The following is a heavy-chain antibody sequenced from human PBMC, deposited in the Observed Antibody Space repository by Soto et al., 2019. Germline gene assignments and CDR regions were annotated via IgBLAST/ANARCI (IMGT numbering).Heavy chain of an antibody. CDR3: AREPPAFRWGPLPSGNI. CDR1: GFTFSSYW. Sequence: GGSLRLSCAASGFTFSSYWMSWVRQAPGKGLEWVANIKQDGSEKYYVDSVKGRFTISRDNAKNSLYLQMNSLRAEDTAVYYCAREPPAFRWGPLPSGNIWGQGTMVTVSS. V-gene: IGHV3-7*05. D-gene: IGHD3-3*02. CDR2: IKQDGSEK. J-gene: IGHJ3*02.